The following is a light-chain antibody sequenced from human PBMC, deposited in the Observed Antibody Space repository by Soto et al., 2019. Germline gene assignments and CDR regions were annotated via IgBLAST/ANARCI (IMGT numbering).Light chain of an antibody. V-gene: IGLV2-23*03. J-gene: IGLJ1*01. CDR1: SSDVGSYNL. Sequence: QSVLTQPASVSGSPGQSITISCTGTSSDVGSYNLVSWYQQHPGKAPKLMIYEGSKRPSGVSNRFSGSKSGNTASLTFSGLHAEDEADYYCCSYAGCSTFVFGTGTRSPS. CDR3: CSYAGCSTFV. CDR2: EGS.